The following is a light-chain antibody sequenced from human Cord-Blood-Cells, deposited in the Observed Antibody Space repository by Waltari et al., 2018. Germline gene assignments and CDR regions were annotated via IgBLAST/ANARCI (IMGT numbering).Light chain of an antibody. J-gene: IGLJ2*01. CDR2: GKN. CDR3: NSRDSSGNHLV. V-gene: IGLV3-19*01. CDR1: SLGSYY. Sequence: SSVLTQDPAVSVALGQTVRITCQGDSLGSYYDSWNHQKPGKAPVLVIYGKNNRPSGIPDRFSGSSSGNTASLTITGVQAEDEADYYCNSRDSSGNHLVFGGGTKLTVL.